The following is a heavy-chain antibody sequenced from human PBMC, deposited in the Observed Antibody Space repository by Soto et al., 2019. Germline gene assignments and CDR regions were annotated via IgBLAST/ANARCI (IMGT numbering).Heavy chain of an antibody. CDR2: ISGSGDTT. D-gene: IGHD3-16*01. CDR1: EFTFSSYA. V-gene: IGHV3-23*01. CDR3: AREMGACSDSSCYPGPYDS. Sequence: PGGSLRLSCAASEFTFSSYAMNWVRQAPGKGLEWVSVISGSGDTTYYAYSVKGRFTVSRDNSKNTLYLQMNSLRAEDTAVYYCAREMGACSDSSCYPGPYDSWGQGTLVTVSS. J-gene: IGHJ5*02.